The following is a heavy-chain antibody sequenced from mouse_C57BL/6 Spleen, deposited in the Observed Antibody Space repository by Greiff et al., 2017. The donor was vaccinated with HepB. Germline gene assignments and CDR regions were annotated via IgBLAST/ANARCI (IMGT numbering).Heavy chain of an antibody. J-gene: IGHJ2*01. CDR3: VRQGEVGNAPFDY. CDR2: IRSKSNNYAT. CDR1: GYSFNTYA. D-gene: IGHD2-1*01. V-gene: IGHV10-1*01. Sequence: EVKLMESGGGLVQPKRSLKLSCAASGYSFNTYAMNWVRQAPGKGVEWVASIRSKSNNYATYYADSVKDRFTISRDDSESILNLQMNNLKTEDTDMYYCVRQGEVGNAPFDYWGQGTTLTVSS.